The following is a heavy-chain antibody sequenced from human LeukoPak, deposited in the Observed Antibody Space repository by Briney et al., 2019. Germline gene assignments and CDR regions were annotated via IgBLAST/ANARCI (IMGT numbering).Heavy chain of an antibody. CDR2: IHSDCTT. CDR3: ARVKWGSFDV. D-gene: IGHD3-16*01. V-gene: IGHV3-66*01. Sequence: PGGSLRLSCAVSGFTVNSYYSTWVRQAPGKGLEWVSIIHSDCTTYYADSVKGRFTMSRDISRNTVYLQMNSLRAEDTAVYYCARVKWGSFDVWGQGILVTVYS. CDR1: GFTVNSYY. J-gene: IGHJ4*02.